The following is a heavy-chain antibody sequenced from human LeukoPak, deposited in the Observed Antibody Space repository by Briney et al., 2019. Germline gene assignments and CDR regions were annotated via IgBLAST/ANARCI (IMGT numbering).Heavy chain of an antibody. Sequence: GGSLRLSCAASGFTVISNYMSWVRQAPGKGLEWVSLIYSGGSTYYADFVRGRFTISRDNSKNTLCLQMNSLRAEDTAVYYCATTRYDAFDIWGQGTMVTVSS. D-gene: IGHD4-17*01. J-gene: IGHJ3*02. V-gene: IGHV3-53*01. CDR1: GFTVISNY. CDR2: IYSGGST. CDR3: ATTRYDAFDI.